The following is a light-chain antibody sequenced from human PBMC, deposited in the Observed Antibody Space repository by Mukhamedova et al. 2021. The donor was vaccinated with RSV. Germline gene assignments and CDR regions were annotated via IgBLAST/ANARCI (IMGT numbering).Light chain of an antibody. CDR3: QQYNNWPPFT. J-gene: IGKJ4*01. CDR2: AAS. CDR1: QSVSSD. V-gene: IGKV3-15*01. Sequence: LSRRASQSVSSDLAWYQQKPGQAPRLLIYAASTRATTIPGRFSGSGSGTEFTLTISSLQSEDFAVYYCQQYNNWPPFTFGGGTKV.